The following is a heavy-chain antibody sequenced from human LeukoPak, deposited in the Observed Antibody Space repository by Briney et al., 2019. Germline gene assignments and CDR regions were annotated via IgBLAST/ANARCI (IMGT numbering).Heavy chain of an antibody. CDR2: INLSGST. CDR1: GGSFSGYY. V-gene: IGHV4-34*01. CDR3: ARGRGPGRVVVPAATWFDP. Sequence: SETLSLTCAVYGGSFSGYYWSWIRQPPGKGLERIGEINLSGSTNYNPSLKSRVTISVDTSKNQFSLKLSSVTAADTAVYYCARGRGPGRVVVPAATWFDPWGQGTLVTVSS. D-gene: IGHD2-2*01. J-gene: IGHJ5*02.